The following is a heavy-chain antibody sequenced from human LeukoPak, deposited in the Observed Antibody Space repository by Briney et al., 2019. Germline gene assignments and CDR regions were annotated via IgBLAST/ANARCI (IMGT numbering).Heavy chain of an antibody. D-gene: IGHD2-15*01. CDR1: GYTFTGYY. CDR2: INPNSGGT. V-gene: IGHV1-2*02. J-gene: IGHJ4*02. Sequence: ASVKVSCKASGYTFTGYYMHWVRQAPGQGLEWMGWINPNSGGTNYAQKFQGRVTMTRDTSISTAYMELSRLRSDDTAVYYCARDRVVNTTPSGGDYWGRGTRVPLPP. CDR3: ARDRVVNTTPSGGDY.